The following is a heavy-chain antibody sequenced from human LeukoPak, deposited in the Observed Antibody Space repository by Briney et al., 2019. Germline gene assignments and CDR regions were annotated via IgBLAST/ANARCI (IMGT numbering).Heavy chain of an antibody. J-gene: IGHJ4*02. CDR1: GYSISSGYY. CDR3: ARDEGYDTPGG. V-gene: IGHV4-38-2*02. CDR2: IYHSGST. D-gene: IGHD3-9*01. Sequence: SETLSLTCAVSGYSISSGYYWGWIRQPPGKGLEWIGSIYHSGSTYYNPFLKSRVTISVDTSKNQFSLKLSSVTAADTAVYYCARDEGYDTPGGWGQGTLVTVSS.